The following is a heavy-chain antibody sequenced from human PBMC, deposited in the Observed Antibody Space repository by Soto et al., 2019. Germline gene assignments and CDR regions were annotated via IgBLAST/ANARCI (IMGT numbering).Heavy chain of an antibody. CDR3: ARRGVWGGSRFDP. Sequence: QVQLHESGPGLVKPSQTLSLTCTVSGGSISSGGYYWSWIRQHPGRGLEWIGYIYYSGSTYYNPSLKSRVTISVDTSKNQFSLKLSSVTAADTAVYYCARRGVWGGSRFDPWGQGTLVTVSS. V-gene: IGHV4-31*03. CDR1: GGSISSGGYY. CDR2: IYYSGST. J-gene: IGHJ5*02. D-gene: IGHD6-13*01.